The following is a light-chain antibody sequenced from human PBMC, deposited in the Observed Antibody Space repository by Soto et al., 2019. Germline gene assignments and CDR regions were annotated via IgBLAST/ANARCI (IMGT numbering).Light chain of an antibody. J-gene: IGLJ2*01. Sequence: QSALTQPASVSGSPGQSITISCTGTSSDVGGYNYVSWYQQHPGKAPKLMIYDVSNRPSGVSNRFSCSKSGNTASLTISGLQAEDEDDYYCSSYTSSSTGVVFGGGTQLTVL. V-gene: IGLV2-14*01. CDR2: DVS. CDR1: SSDVGGYNY. CDR3: SSYTSSSTGVV.